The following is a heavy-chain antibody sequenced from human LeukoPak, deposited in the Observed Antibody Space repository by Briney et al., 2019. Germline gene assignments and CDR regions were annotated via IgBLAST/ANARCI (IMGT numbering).Heavy chain of an antibody. J-gene: IGHJ3*02. CDR1: GFTFNTHA. CDR3: TTDPRITIFGVAYKGDDAFDI. Sequence: PGGSLRLSCEASGFTFNTHAMSWVRQAPGKGLEWVGRIKSKTDGGTTDYAAPVKGRFTISRDDSKNTLYLQMNSLKTEDTAVYYCTTDPRITIFGVAYKGDDAFDIWGQGTMVTVSS. V-gene: IGHV3-15*01. CDR2: IKSKTDGGTT. D-gene: IGHD3-3*01.